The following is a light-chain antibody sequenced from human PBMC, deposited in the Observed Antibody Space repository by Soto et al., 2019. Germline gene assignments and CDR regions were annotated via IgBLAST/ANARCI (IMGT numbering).Light chain of an antibody. CDR2: DAS. J-gene: IGKJ4*01. Sequence: EIVLTQSPATLSLSPGDRATLSCRASQSVSSYLAWYQQKPGQAPRLLIYDASNRAAGIPARFSGSGSGADFIIIITSLPPDDFAVYYCQQRSNWPSTFGGGTKVEIK. CDR3: QQRSNWPST. CDR1: QSVSSY. V-gene: IGKV3-11*01.